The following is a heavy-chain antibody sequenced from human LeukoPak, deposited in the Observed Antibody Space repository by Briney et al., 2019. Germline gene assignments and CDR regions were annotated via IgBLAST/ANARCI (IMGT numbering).Heavy chain of an antibody. J-gene: IGHJ4*02. V-gene: IGHV3-11*03. CDR3: ARCAGFGESCDY. D-gene: IGHD3-10*01. CDR1: GFTFSDYY. Sequence: GGSLRLSCAASGFTFSDYYMSWIRQAPGKGLEWVSYISSSSSYTNYADSVKGRFTISRDNAKTSLYLQMNSLRAEDTAVYYCARCAGFGESCDYWGQGTLVTVSS. CDR2: ISSSSSYT.